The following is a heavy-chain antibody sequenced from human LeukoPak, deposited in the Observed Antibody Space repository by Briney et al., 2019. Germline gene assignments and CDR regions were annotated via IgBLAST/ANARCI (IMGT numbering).Heavy chain of an antibody. D-gene: IGHD6-19*01. CDR1: GYTFTSYY. Sequence: ASVKVSCKASGYTFTSYYMHWVRQAPGQGLEWMGMISPSGGSTKYAQKFQGRVTMTRDTSTSTVYMELSSLRSEDTAVYYCARDQVSGGFDYWGQGTLVTVSS. CDR2: ISPSGGST. V-gene: IGHV1-46*01. J-gene: IGHJ4*02. CDR3: ARDQVSGGFDY.